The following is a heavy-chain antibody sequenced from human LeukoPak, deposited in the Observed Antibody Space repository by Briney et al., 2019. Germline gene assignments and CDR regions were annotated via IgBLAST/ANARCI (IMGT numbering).Heavy chain of an antibody. CDR1: GYSFADYW. J-gene: IGHJ6*02. CDR2: IFPGESRT. CDR3: ARHGIGGCSGGRCFTSFFYNGLDV. Sequence: GESLKISCKAFGYSFADYWIAWVRLVPGKGLEWMGMIFPGESRTTYSPSFQGQVTISADNSISTSYLQWRSLKASDTAMYFCARHGIGGCSGGRCFTSFFYNGLDVWGQGSTVTVSS. D-gene: IGHD2-15*01. V-gene: IGHV5-51*01.